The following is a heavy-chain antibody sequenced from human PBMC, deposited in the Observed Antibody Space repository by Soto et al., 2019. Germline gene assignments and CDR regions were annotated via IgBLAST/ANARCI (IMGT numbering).Heavy chain of an antibody. CDR3: ARGKSLSIYDFWSGPKDYGMDV. V-gene: IGHV1-69*04. D-gene: IGHD3-3*01. CDR1: GYTFTSYD. J-gene: IGHJ6*02. CDR2: IIPILGIA. Sequence: SVKVSCKASGYTFTSYDINWVLQAPGQGLEWMGRIIPILGIANYAQKFQGRVTITADKSTSTAYMELSSLRSDDTAVYYCARGKSLSIYDFWSGPKDYGMDVWGQGTTVTVLL.